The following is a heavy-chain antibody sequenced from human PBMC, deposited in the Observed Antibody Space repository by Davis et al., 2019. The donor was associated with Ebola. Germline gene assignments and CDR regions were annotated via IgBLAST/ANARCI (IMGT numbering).Heavy chain of an antibody. CDR2: ISASAGST. D-gene: IGHD6-19*01. Sequence: PGGSLRLSCAASGFTFTSYAMSWVRQAPGKGLEWVSSISASAGSTYYADSVKGRFTISRDNSKNTLYMQMNSLRAEDTAVYYCAKLPSFDSGWRGYFDYWGQGNLVTVSS. CDR1: GFTFTSYA. CDR3: AKLPSFDSGWRGYFDY. V-gene: IGHV3-23*01. J-gene: IGHJ4*02.